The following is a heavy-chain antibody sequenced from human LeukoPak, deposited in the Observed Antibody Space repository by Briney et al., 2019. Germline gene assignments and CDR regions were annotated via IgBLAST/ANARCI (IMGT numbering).Heavy chain of an antibody. CDR1: GFTFSSYA. CDR2: ISYDGSNK. CDR3: AREYCGYDP. Sequence: GGSLRLSCAASGFTFSSYAMHWVRQAPGKGLEWVAVISYDGSNKYYADSVKGRFTISRDNSKNTLYLQMNSLRAEDTAVYYCAREYCGYDPWGQGTLVTVSS. V-gene: IGHV3-30*04. J-gene: IGHJ5*02. D-gene: IGHD2-8*02.